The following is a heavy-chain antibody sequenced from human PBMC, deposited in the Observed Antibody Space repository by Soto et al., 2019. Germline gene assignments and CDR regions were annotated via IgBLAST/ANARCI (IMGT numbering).Heavy chain of an antibody. CDR2: INSDGSRT. CDR1: GFTFSSYW. D-gene: IGHD2-21*01. CDR3: ARGVRGACGLGI. J-gene: IGHJ3*02. V-gene: IGHV3-74*01. Sequence: EVQLVESGGGLVQPGGSLRLSCAASGFTFSSYWMHWVRQAPGKGLVWVSRINSDGSRTNYADSGKGRFTISRDNAKNTLYLQMNSLRAEETAVYYCARGVRGACGLGIWGQGTMVTVSS.